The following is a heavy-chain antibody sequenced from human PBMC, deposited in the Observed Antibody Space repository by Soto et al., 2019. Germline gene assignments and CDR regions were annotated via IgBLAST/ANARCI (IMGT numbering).Heavy chain of an antibody. CDR3: ANVLLTGLDV. CDR2: ISASGDTT. D-gene: IGHD2-15*01. CDR1: GLVFNTYA. J-gene: IGHJ6*02. V-gene: IGHV3-23*01. Sequence: GGSLRLSCAASGLVFNTYAMSWVRQAPGKGLDWVSGISASGDTTYYADSVKGRFTISRDNSKNRLYLQMNSLRAGDTAVYYCANVLLTGLDVWGQGTTVTVSS.